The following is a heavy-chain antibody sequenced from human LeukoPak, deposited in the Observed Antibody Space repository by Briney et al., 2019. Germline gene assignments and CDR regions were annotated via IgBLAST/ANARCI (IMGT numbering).Heavy chain of an antibody. J-gene: IGHJ5*02. V-gene: IGHV4-30-2*01. CDR2: IYHSGST. Sequence: PSETLSLTCAVSGGSISSGGYSWSWIRQPPGKGLEWIGYIYHSGSTYYNPSLKSRVTISVDRSKNQFSLKLSSVTAADTAVYYCARGTLLWFGELLYPLTNWFDPWGQGTLVTVSS. CDR3: ARGTLLWFGELLYPLTNWFDP. CDR1: GGSISSGGYS. D-gene: IGHD3-10*01.